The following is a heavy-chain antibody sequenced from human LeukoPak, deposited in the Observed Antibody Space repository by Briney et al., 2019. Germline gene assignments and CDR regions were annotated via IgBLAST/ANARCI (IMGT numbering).Heavy chain of an antibody. Sequence: GRSLRLSYAASGFTFSSYCMHCVRQAPGKGLEWVAVIWFDVSNKYYADSMKGRLTLSTNNSKNTMYMQINRQRAEDTAVYYCARLLLPLDGMDVWGQGTTVTVSS. CDR3: ARLLLPLDGMDV. CDR2: IWFDVSNK. CDR1: GFTFSSYC. D-gene: IGHD3-22*01. V-gene: IGHV3-33*01. J-gene: IGHJ6*02.